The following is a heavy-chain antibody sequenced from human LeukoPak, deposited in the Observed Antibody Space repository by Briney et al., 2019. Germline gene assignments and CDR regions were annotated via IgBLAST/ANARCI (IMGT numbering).Heavy chain of an antibody. CDR1: GFTVSSNY. J-gene: IGHJ4*02. CDR3: ARDRGGDYFDY. Sequence: GGSLRLSCAASGFTVSSNYMSWVRQAPGKGLEWVSVIYSGGSTYYADSVKGRFAISRDNSKNTLYLQMNSLRAEDTAVYYCARDRGGDYFDYWGQGTLVIVSS. V-gene: IGHV3-53*01. CDR2: IYSGGST. D-gene: IGHD4-17*01.